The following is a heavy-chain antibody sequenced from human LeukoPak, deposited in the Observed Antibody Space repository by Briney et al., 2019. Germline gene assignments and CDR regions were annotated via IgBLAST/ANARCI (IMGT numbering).Heavy chain of an antibody. CDR3: ARGRVTTGLRYYYGMDV. J-gene: IGHJ6*02. V-gene: IGHV4-34*01. D-gene: IGHD4-17*01. CDR1: GGSFSGYY. CDR2: INHSGST. Sequence: PSETLPLTCAVYGGSFSGYYWSWIRQPPGKGLEWIGEINHSGSTNYNPSLKSRVTISVDTSKNQFSLKLSSVTAADTAVYYCARGRVTTGLRYYYGMDVWGQGTTVTVSS.